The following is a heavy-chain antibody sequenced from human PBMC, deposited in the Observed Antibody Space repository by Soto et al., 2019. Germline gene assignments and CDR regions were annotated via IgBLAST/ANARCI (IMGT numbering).Heavy chain of an antibody. CDR2: ISGSGGST. J-gene: IGHJ4*02. CDR1: GFTFSSYA. Sequence: GGSLRLSCAASGFTFSSYAMSWVRQAPGKGLEWVSAISGSGGSTYYADSVKGRFTISRDNSKNTLYLQMNSLRAEDTAVYYCAKDPPRNSYYYDSSGYYYFDYWGQGTLVTVSS. V-gene: IGHV3-23*01. CDR3: AKDPPRNSYYYDSSGYYYFDY. D-gene: IGHD3-22*01.